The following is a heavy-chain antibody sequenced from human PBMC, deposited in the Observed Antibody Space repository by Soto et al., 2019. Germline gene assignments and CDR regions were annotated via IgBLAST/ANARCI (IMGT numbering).Heavy chain of an antibody. CDR2: IIPIFGTA. V-gene: IGHV1-69*13. Sequence: GASVKVCCNASGGTFSSYAISWVRQAPGQGLEWMGGIIPIFGTANYAHNFQGRVTITADESTSTAYMELSSLRYEDTAVYYCARGNSGSYPXWFDPWGQGTLVTVS. D-gene: IGHD1-26*01. CDR3: ARGNSGSYPXWFDP. CDR1: GGTFSSYA. J-gene: IGHJ5*02.